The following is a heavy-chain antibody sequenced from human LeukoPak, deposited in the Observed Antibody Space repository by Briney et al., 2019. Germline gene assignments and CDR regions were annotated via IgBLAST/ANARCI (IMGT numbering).Heavy chain of an antibody. CDR2: ITGNSMYI. CDR3: ARARSGGPGAYYYYYYMDV. J-gene: IGHJ6*03. Sequence: GGSLRLSCAASGFTFSDFSMNWVRHAPGKGLEWVASITGNSMYIYYSDSLKGRCTLSRDNAKNSLYLQMNSLRAEDTAVYYCARARSGGPGAYYYYYYMDVWGKGTTVTVSS. V-gene: IGHV3-21*01. CDR1: GFTFSDFS. D-gene: IGHD1-26*01.